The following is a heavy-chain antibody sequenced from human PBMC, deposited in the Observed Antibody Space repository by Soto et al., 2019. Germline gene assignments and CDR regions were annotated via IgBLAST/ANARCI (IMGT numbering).Heavy chain of an antibody. CDR2: MYYSGST. CDR1: GDSIISSSYY. J-gene: IGHJ6*02. V-gene: IGHV4-39*01. CDR3: ARIVVIPAAPNYYNYYGVDG. D-gene: IGHD2-2*01. Sequence: PSETLSLTCTVSGDSIISSSYYWAWIRQSPGEGLEWIGNMYYSGSTYYNLSLKSRVTMSVDTSKNQFSLKISSVTAADTSVYYCARIVVIPAAPNYYNYYGVDGWGQGTTVTVSS.